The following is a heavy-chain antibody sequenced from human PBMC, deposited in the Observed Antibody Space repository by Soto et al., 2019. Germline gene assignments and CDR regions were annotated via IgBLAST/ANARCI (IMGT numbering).Heavy chain of an antibody. CDR3: ARERGLVSYYFDY. CDR1: GFTFSSYG. D-gene: IGHD3-16*01. J-gene: IGHJ4*02. CDR2: IWYDGSNK. V-gene: IGHV3-33*01. Sequence: GGSLRLSCAASGFTFSSYGMHWVRQAPGKGLEWVAVIWYDGSNKYYADSVKGRFTISRDNSKNTLYLQMNSLRAEDTAVYYCARERGLVSYYFDYWGQGTLVTVSS.